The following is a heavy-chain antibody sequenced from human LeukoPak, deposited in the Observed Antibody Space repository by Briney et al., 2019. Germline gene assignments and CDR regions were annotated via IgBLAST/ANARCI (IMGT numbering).Heavy chain of an antibody. CDR3: ARDAWRRAFNYGMDV. Sequence: GGSLRLSCAASGFTFDDYAMHWVRQAPGKGLEWVAGISWSSGNIGYTDSVKGRFTISRDNAENSLHLQMNSLRTEDTALYFCARDAWRRAFNYGMDVWGQGTTVAVSS. V-gene: IGHV3-9*01. CDR1: GFTFDDYA. CDR2: ISWSSGNI. J-gene: IGHJ6*02. D-gene: IGHD5-12*01.